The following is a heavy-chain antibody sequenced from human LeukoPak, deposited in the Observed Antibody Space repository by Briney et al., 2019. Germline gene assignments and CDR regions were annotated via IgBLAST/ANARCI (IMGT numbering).Heavy chain of an antibody. Sequence: PGGSLTLSCAASEFIFSHYWMSWVRQAPGKGLEWVAHIKPDGSERYYVDSVKGRFTISRDNAKDSLHLQMNSLSAEDTAVYCCASMDSSGWPYYYYYYMDVWGKGTTVTVSS. V-gene: IGHV3-7*01. D-gene: IGHD6-19*01. CDR3: ASMDSSGWPYYYYYYMDV. CDR2: IKPDGSER. J-gene: IGHJ6*03. CDR1: EFIFSHYW.